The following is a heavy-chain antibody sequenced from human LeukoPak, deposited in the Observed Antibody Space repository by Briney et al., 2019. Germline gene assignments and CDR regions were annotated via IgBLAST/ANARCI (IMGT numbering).Heavy chain of an antibody. Sequence: ASVKVSCKASGYTLTSYAMHWVRQAPGQRLEWMGWINAGNGNTKYSQKFQGRVTITRDTSASTAYMELSSLRSEDTAVYYCATTHYYDSSGYGASAHYWGQGTLVTVSS. CDR2: INAGNGNT. CDR1: GYTLTSYA. J-gene: IGHJ4*02. D-gene: IGHD3-22*01. V-gene: IGHV1-3*01. CDR3: ATTHYYDSSGYGASAHY.